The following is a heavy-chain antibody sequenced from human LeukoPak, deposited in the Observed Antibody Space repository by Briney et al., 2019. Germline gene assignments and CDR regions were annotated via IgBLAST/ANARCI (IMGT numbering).Heavy chain of an antibody. Sequence: SETLSLTCTVSGGSISNYYWSWIRQPAGKGLEWIGRMYGSGSSNYNPSLKSRATISVDTSKNQFSLKLNSVTAADTAVYYCVRGTVTSPSDYWGQGTLVTVSS. CDR2: MYGSGSS. CDR1: GGSISNYY. J-gene: IGHJ4*02. V-gene: IGHV4-4*07. D-gene: IGHD4-17*01. CDR3: VRGTVTSPSDY.